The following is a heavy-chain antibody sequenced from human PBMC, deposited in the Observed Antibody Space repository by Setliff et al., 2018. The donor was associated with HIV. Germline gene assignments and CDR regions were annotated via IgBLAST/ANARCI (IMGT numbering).Heavy chain of an antibody. CDR3: ARQTGDFDSYYSLDV. CDR1: GGSFSGYY. Sequence: SETLSLTCAVYGGSFSGYYWSWIRQPPGKGLEWIGHINTSGSTKYNPSLKSRLTMSVGTSANQFSLRLSSVTAADTAVYYCARQTGDFDSYYSLDVWGQGTTVTVSS. CDR2: INTSGST. D-gene: IGHD7-27*01. J-gene: IGHJ6*02. V-gene: IGHV4-59*10.